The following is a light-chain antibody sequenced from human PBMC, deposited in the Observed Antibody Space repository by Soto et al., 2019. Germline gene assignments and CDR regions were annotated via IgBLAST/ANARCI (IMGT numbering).Light chain of an antibody. CDR2: DAS. Sequence: DIPMTQSPSTLSASVGDRVTITCRASQSISSWLAWYQQKPGKAPKLLIYDASSLESGVPSRFSGSGSGTEFTLTISSRQPDDFATYCCQQYNSYWTFGQGTKVEIK. CDR1: QSISSW. V-gene: IGKV1-5*01. CDR3: QQYNSYWT. J-gene: IGKJ1*01.